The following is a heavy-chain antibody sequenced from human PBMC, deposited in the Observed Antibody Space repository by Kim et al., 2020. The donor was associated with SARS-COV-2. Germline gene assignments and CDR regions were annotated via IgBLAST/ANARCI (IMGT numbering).Heavy chain of an antibody. CDR2: ISGSGRFT. CDR3: AKEDVYSGDWFRTFDS. J-gene: IGHJ4*01. D-gene: IGHD2-21*02. V-gene: IGHV3-23*01. Sequence: GGSLRLSCAASGFSFSGHAMSWVRQAPGKGLEWVSAISGSGRFTHYADSVRGRFTISRDNSRGIVFLQMNGLRAEDTAMYYCAKEDVYSGDWFRTFDSWG. CDR1: GFSFSGHA.